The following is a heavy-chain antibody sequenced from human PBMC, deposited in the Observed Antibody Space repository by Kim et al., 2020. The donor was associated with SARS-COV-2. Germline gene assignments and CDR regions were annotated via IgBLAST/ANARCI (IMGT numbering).Heavy chain of an antibody. J-gene: IGHJ4*02. V-gene: IGHV3-11*06. D-gene: IGHD2-21*01. Sequence: GGSLRLSCAASGFTFRDYYMSWIRQAPGKGLEWVSYISSSSSYTNYADSVKGRFTISRDNAKNSLYLQMNSLRAEDTAVYYCARDGVVPPRVDYWGQGTLVTVSS. CDR1: GFTFRDYY. CDR3: ARDGVVPPRVDY. CDR2: ISSSSSYT.